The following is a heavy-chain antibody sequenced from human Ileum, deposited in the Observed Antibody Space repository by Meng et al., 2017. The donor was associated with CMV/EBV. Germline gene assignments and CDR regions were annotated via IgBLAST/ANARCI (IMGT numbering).Heavy chain of an antibody. CDR3: AKDYGGDPFDY. J-gene: IGHJ4*02. D-gene: IGHD4-23*01. CDR2: ISPSGDYT. CDR1: GFTFSNYA. V-gene: IGHV3-23*01. Sequence: SCAAYGFTFSNYAMSWVRQAPGKGLEWVSVISPSGDYTDFADSVKGRFTISRDNSKNTVYLEMNSLRVEDTAVYYCAKDYGGDPFDYWGQGTLVTVSS.